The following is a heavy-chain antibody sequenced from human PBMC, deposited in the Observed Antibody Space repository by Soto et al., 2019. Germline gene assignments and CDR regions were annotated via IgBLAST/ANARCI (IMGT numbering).Heavy chain of an antibody. V-gene: IGHV3-23*01. CDR2: ILVDGRT. J-gene: IGHJ3*02. CDR1: GCICSSYD. CDR3: AKGLLTYYYDRSGHSTEGI. D-gene: IGHD3-22*01. Sequence: PLGSLRLSCAASGCICSSYDMSWVRQAPGKGLEWVSTILVDGRTFYVDSVKGRFTISRDNSKNTVYLQMNSLPAGDTALYYCAKGLLTYYYDRSGHSTEGIWGQGTMVTV.